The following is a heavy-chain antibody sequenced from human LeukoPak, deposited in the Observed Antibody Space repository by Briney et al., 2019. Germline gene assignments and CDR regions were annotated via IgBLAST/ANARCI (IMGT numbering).Heavy chain of an antibody. CDR1: GFTFDDYA. CDR3: AKTLGGYYSPGYYFDY. CDR2: ISWNSGSI. Sequence: PGRSLRLSCAASGFTFDDYAMHWVRQAPGKGLEWVSGISWNSGSIGYADSVKGRFTISRDNGKNSLYLQMNSLRAEDTALYYCAKTLGGYYSPGYYFDYWGQGTLVTVSS. J-gene: IGHJ4*02. V-gene: IGHV3-9*01. D-gene: IGHD3-22*01.